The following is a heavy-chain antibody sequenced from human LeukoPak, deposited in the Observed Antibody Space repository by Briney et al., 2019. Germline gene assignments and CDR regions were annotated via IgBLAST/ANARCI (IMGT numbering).Heavy chain of an antibody. D-gene: IGHD6-13*01. CDR3: SGRIAAAGTSWYFDL. Sequence: GSLRLSCAASGFTFSSYSMNWVRQAPGKGLEWVSSISSSSSYIYYADSVKGRFTISRDNAKNSLYLQMNSLRAEDTAVCYCSGRIAAAGTSWYFDLWGRGTLVTVSS. CDR1: GFTFSSYS. J-gene: IGHJ2*01. CDR2: ISSSSSYI. V-gene: IGHV3-21*01.